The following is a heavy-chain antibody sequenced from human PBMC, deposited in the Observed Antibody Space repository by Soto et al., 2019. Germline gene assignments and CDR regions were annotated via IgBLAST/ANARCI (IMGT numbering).Heavy chain of an antibody. CDR3: ARDLHSGGKYWYFDI. D-gene: IGHD2-15*01. CDR2: INSFSGDT. J-gene: IGHJ2*01. V-gene: IGHV1-18*01. Sequence: QVQLVQSGAEVKKPGASVKVSCKASGYTFTHYGITWVRQAPGQGLEWMGWINSFSGDTNYPQKLQGRLTMTTDTSTNTVYMELRNLRSDDTEVYYCARDLHSGGKYWYFDIWGRGTLVTVSS. CDR1: GYTFTHYG.